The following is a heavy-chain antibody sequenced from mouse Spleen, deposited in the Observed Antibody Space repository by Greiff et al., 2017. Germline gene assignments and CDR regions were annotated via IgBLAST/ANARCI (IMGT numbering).Heavy chain of an antibody. CDR3: ARDYDYDGRRDYYAMDY. J-gene: IGHJ4*01. D-gene: IGHD2-4*01. CDR1: GYTFTDYY. Sequence: VQLQQSGPVLVKPGASVKMSCKASGYTFTDYYMNWVKQSHGKSLEWIGVINPYNGGTSYNQKFKGKATLTVDKSSSTAYMELNSLTSEDSAVYYCARDYDYDGRRDYYAMDYWGQGTSVTVSS. V-gene: IGHV1-19*01. CDR2: INPYNGGT.